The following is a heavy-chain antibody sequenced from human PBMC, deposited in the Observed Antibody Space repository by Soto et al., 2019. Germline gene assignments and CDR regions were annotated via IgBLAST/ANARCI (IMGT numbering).Heavy chain of an antibody. J-gene: IGHJ2*01. CDR1: GLTFGNYA. Sequence: EVQLLESGGGLVQPGGSVRLSCAASGLTFGNYAMSWVRQAPGKGLEWVSAISGDSGRTYYADSVKGRFTISRDNSKNTLYLQMNTLRAEDTAVYYCAVTANCGSDCSAASYWDCDIWGRGNLVTVSS. CDR3: AVTANCGSDCSAASYWDCDI. V-gene: IGHV3-23*01. CDR2: ISGDSGRT. D-gene: IGHD2-21*02.